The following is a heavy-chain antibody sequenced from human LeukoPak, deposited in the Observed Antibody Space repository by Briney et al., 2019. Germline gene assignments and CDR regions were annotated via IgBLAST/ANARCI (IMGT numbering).Heavy chain of an antibody. J-gene: IGHJ4*02. CDR2: IHYSGGT. CDR1: GDSISSYY. CDR3: ARLKMTTVFIDY. Sequence: SETLSLTCTVSGDSISSYYWSWIRQPPGKGLEWIGYIHYSGGTTYNPSLKSRVTISVDTSKKQFSLRVRSVTAADTAVYYCARLKMTTVFIDYWGQGTLVTVSS. V-gene: IGHV4-59*08. D-gene: IGHD4-17*01.